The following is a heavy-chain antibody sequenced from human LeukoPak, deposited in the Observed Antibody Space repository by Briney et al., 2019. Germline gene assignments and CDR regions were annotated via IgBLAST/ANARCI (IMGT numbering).Heavy chain of an antibody. CDR3: AKDYYYDSSGYYYGDAFDI. J-gene: IGHJ3*02. CDR2: ISGSGGTT. V-gene: IGHV3-23*01. Sequence: GGSLRLSXAASGLTFSAYAMAWVRQAPGKGLEWVSTISGSGGTTYSADSVKGRFTISRDNSKNILYLQVNSLRAGDTAVYYCAKDYYYDSSGYYYGDAFDIWGQGTMVTVSS. CDR1: GLTFSAYA. D-gene: IGHD3-22*01.